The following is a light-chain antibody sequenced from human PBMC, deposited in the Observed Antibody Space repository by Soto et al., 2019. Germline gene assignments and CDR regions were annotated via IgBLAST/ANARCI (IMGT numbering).Light chain of an antibody. CDR2: GNS. V-gene: IGLV1-40*01. Sequence: QSVLTQPPSVSGAPGQRVTISCTGSSSNIGAGYDVHWYQQLPGTAPKLLIYGNSNRPSGVPDRFSGSKSGTSASLAVTGLQAEDEADYYCLSYDSSLSGWVFGGGTKSPS. CDR1: SSNIGAGYD. CDR3: LSYDSSLSGWV. J-gene: IGLJ3*02.